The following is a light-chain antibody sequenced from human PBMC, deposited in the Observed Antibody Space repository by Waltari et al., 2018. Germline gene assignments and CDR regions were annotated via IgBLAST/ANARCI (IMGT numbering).Light chain of an antibody. V-gene: IGLV5-45*03. CDR2: YKSDSDK. CDR1: SRINVGTSR. J-gene: IGLJ2*01. CDR3: MIWHSSAVV. Sequence: QAVLTPPSSLSASPAASASLTCTLRSRINVGTSRIYWYQPKPGSPPQYLLRYKSDSDKQQGSGVPSRFSGSKDASANAGILRISGLQSEDEADYYCMIWHSSAVVFGGGTKLTVL.